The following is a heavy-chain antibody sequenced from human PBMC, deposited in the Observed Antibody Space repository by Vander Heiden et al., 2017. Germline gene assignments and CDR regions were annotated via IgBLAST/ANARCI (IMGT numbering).Heavy chain of an antibody. J-gene: IGHJ3*02. V-gene: IGHV3-7*01. Sequence: EVQLVESGGGLVQPGGSLRLSCAASGFTFSSYWMSWVRQAPGKGLEWVANIKQDGSEKYYVDSVKGRFTISRDNAKNSLYLQMNSLRAEDTAVYYCARGGRGYSYRGAFDIWGQGTMVTVSS. CDR1: GFTFSSYW. CDR3: ARGGRGYSYRGAFDI. D-gene: IGHD5-18*01. CDR2: IKQDGSEK.